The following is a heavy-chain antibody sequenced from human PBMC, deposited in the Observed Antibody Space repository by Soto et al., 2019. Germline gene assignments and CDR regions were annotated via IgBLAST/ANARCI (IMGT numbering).Heavy chain of an antibody. CDR1: GFTFSTYC. V-gene: IGHV3-30*18. J-gene: IGHJ4*02. Sequence: GGSLRLSCAASGFTFSTYCIHWVRQAPCKGLEWVAVISYDGINKYYADSVKGRFTISRDNSKNTLYLQMTSLGADDTDLYLCANSWSLRSAWHPFDYWGQGILVTVSS. CDR3: ANSWSLRSAWHPFDY. D-gene: IGHD6-19*01. CDR2: ISYDGINK.